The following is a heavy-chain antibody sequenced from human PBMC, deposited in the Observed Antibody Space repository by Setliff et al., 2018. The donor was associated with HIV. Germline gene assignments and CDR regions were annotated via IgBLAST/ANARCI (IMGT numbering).Heavy chain of an antibody. CDR2: IIPIFGTA. Sequence: VASVKVSCKASGGTFSSYAISWVRQAPGQGLEWMGRIIPIFGTANYAQKFQGRVTITADKSTSTAYMELSSLRSEDTAVYYCARDHYSGYTLNWFDPWGQGTLVTVSS. V-gene: IGHV1-69*06. J-gene: IGHJ5*02. CDR1: GGTFSSYA. D-gene: IGHD2-21*01. CDR3: ARDHYSGYTLNWFDP.